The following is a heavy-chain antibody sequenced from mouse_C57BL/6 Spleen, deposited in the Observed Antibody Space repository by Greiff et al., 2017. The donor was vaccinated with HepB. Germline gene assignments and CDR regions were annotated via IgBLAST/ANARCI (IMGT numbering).Heavy chain of an antibody. CDR1: GYSFTGYY. J-gene: IGHJ4*01. Sequence: EVQLQQSGPELVKPGASVKISCKASGYSFTGYYMNWVKQSPEKSLEWIGEINPSTGGTTYNQKFKAKATLTVDKSSSTAYMQLKSLTSEDSAVYYCARKGPYDYERGYAMDYWGQGTSVTVSS. V-gene: IGHV1-42*01. CDR3: ARKGPYDYERGYAMDY. D-gene: IGHD2-4*01. CDR2: INPSTGGT.